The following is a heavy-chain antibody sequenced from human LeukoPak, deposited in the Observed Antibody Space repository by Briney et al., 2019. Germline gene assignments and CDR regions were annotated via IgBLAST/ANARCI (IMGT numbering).Heavy chain of an antibody. CDR3: AAVVVAATGLFDY. CDR2: INHSGST. CDR1: GGSFSGYY. D-gene: IGHD2-15*01. Sequence: SETLSLTCAVYGGSFSGYYWSWIRQPPGKGLEWIGEINHSGSTNYNPSLKSRVTISGDTSENQFSLKLSSVTAADTAVYYCAAVVVAATGLFDYWGQGTLVTVSS. J-gene: IGHJ4*02. V-gene: IGHV4-34*01.